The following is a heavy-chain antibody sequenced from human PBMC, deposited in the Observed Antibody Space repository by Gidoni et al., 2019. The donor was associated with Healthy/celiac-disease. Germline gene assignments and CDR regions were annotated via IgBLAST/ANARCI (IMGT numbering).Heavy chain of an antibody. CDR2: IYSSGST. D-gene: IGHD3-10*01. CDR1: GGPIRSSSYY. CDR3: ARQDIGFYYGSGGFDY. J-gene: IGHJ4*02. Sequence: QLQLQESGPGRVKPSETLSLPCTVSGGPIRSSSYYWGWIRQPPGKGLAWIGSIYSSGSTYYHPSLKSRVTISGDTSKNQFSLKLTSVTAADTAVYYCARQDIGFYYGSGGFDYWGQGTLVTVSS. V-gene: IGHV4-39*01.